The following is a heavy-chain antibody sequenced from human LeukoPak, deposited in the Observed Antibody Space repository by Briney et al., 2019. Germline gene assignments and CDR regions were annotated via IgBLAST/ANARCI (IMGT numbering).Heavy chain of an antibody. CDR3: ARHAEAGTTSCPLDY. CDR2: INYSGST. J-gene: IGHJ4*02. V-gene: IGHV4-39*01. CDR1: GGSISSSSYY. D-gene: IGHD2-2*01. Sequence: KPSETLSLTCTVSGGSISSSSYYWGWIRQPPGKGLEWIGSINYSGSTYHNPSLKSRVTISVDTSKNQFSLKVSSVTAADTAAYYCARHAEAGTTSCPLDYWGQGTLVTASS.